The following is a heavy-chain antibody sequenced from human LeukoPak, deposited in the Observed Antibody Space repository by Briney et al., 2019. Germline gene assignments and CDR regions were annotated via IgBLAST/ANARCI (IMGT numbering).Heavy chain of an antibody. CDR2: VFYGGTA. CDR1: GGSITSYY. D-gene: IGHD2-21*01. CDR3: ARDAGGGDS. Sequence: SETLSLTCSVPGGSITSYYWSWLRQPPGKGLEWMGYVFYGGTAYYNPSLKNRDTISVDTSNNQFSLTLSSVTAADTAVHYCARDAGGGDSWGQGTLVTVSS. V-gene: IGHV4-59*01. J-gene: IGHJ5*02.